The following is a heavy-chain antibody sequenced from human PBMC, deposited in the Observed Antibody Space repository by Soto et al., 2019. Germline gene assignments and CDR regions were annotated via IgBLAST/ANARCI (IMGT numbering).Heavy chain of an antibody. CDR2: INPSGGST. J-gene: IGHJ6*02. V-gene: IGHV1-46*01. CDR1: GYTFPSYY. D-gene: IGHD6-13*01. CDR3: ARGKYIAAAVSSNHGMDV. Sequence: ASVKVSCKASGYTFPSYYMHWVRQAPGQGLEWMGIINPSGGSTSYAQKFQGRVTMTRDTSTSTVYMELSSLRSEDTAVYYCARGKYIAAAVSSNHGMDVWGQGTTVTVSS.